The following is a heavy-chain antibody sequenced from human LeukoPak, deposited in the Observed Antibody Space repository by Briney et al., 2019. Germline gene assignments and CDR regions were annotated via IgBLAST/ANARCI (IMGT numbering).Heavy chain of an antibody. D-gene: IGHD3-3*01. CDR3: AKDPRITIFGVVTD. CDR2: ISGSGGST. CDR1: GFTFSSYA. J-gene: IGHJ4*02. V-gene: IGHV3-23*01. Sequence: QPGGSLVLSCAASGFTFSSYAMSWVRQAPGKGVEWGSAISGSGGSTYYADSVKGRFTISRDNSKNTLYLQMNSLRAEDTAVYYCAKDPRITIFGVVTDWGQGTLVTVSS.